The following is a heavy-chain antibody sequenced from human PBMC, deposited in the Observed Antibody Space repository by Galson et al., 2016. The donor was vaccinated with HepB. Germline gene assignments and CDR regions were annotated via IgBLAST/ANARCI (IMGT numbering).Heavy chain of an antibody. CDR3: AKHYDFWSDHNPFDY. CDR2: ISASGGRT. D-gene: IGHD3-3*01. J-gene: IGHJ4*02. Sequence: SLRLSCAASGFTFSSYAMTWVRQPPGKGLEWVSGISASGGRTYYTDSVKGQFTISRDNSNNTLYLQMNSLRAEDTAEYYCAKHYDFWSDHNPFDYWGQGTLVTVSS. CDR1: GFTFSSYA. V-gene: IGHV3-23*01.